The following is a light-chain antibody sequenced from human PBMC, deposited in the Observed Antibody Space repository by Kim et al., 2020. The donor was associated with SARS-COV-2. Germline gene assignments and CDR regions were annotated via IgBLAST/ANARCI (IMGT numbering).Light chain of an antibody. CDR1: QSVYRY. CDR3: QQRRNWPLT. Sequence: LSPAEVAPLSCRSVQSVYRYLAWSQHKRGQAPRLLIYDASNRATAVPARFSGSGSGTDFTLTISSLEAEDFAIYYCQQRRNWPLTFGGGTKLEI. CDR2: DAS. V-gene: IGKV3-11*01. J-gene: IGKJ4*01.